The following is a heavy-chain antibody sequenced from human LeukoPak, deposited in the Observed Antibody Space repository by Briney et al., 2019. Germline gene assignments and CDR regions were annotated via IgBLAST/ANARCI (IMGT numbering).Heavy chain of an antibody. CDR3: AREKIVVVPTAAYYMDV. CDR2: IYYSGST. J-gene: IGHJ6*03. D-gene: IGHD2-2*01. Sequence: PPETLSLTCTVSGGSISSGDYYWSWIRQPPGKGLEWIGYIYYSGSTYYKPFLKSRVTISVDTSKNQFSLKLSSVTAADTAVYYCAREKIVVVPTAAYYMDVWGKGTTVTVSS. V-gene: IGHV4-30-4*08. CDR1: GGSISSGDYY.